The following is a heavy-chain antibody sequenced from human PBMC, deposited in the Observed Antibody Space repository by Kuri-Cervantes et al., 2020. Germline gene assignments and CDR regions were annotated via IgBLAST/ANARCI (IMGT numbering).Heavy chain of an antibody. CDR1: GFTFSSYA. CDR3: ARDRDPQNYYYYYYGMDV. J-gene: IGHJ6*02. CDR2: ISGSGGST. V-gene: IGHV3-23*01. D-gene: IGHD2/OR15-2a*01. Sequence: GGSLRLSCAASGFTFSSYAMSWVRQAPGKGLGWVSAISGSGGSTYYADSVKGRFTISRDNSKNTLYLQMNSLRAEDTAVYYCARDRDPQNYYYYYYGMDVWGQGTTVTVSS.